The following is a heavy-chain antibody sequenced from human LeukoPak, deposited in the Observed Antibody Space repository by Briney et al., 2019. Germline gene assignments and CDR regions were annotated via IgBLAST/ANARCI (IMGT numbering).Heavy chain of an antibody. CDR2: IKQDGGDK. V-gene: IGHV3-7*01. CDR1: GFTFSSYW. J-gene: IGHJ3*02. Sequence: GGSLRLSCAASGFTFSSYWMSWVRQAPGKGLEWVSNIKQDGGDKYYVDSVKGRFTISRDNDMQSLYLQMNSLRAEDRAVYYCVRDREPPDEYGAFDIWGQGTMVTVSS. CDR3: VRDREPPDEYGAFDI. D-gene: IGHD4/OR15-4a*01.